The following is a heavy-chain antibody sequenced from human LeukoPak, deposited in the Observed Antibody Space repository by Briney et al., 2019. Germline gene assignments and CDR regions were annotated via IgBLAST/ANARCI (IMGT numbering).Heavy chain of an antibody. V-gene: IGHV4-61*02. CDR1: GGSISSGSYY. CDR3: ARGSHGGSQHFDY. Sequence: SETLSLTCTVSGGSISSGSYYWSWIRQPAGKGLDWIGRIYTTGSTNYNPSLKSRVTISVDTSKNQFSLKLSSVTAADTAVYYCARGSHGGSQHFDYWGQGTLVTVSS. CDR2: IYTTGST. D-gene: IGHD1-26*01. J-gene: IGHJ4*02.